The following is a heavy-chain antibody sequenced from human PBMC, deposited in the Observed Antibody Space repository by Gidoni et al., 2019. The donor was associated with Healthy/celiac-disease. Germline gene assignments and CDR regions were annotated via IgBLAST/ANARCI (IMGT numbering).Heavy chain of an antibody. V-gene: IGHV3-21*01. J-gene: IGHJ3*02. Sequence: EVQLVESGGGLVKPGWSLRLSCAASGFTFSSYSMNWVRQAPGKGLEWVSSISSSSSYIYYADSVKGRFTISRDNAKNSLYLQMNSLRAEDTAVYYCARDYRATHDAFDIWGQGTMVTVSS. D-gene: IGHD5-12*01. CDR3: ARDYRATHDAFDI. CDR2: ISSSSSYI. CDR1: GFTFSSYS.